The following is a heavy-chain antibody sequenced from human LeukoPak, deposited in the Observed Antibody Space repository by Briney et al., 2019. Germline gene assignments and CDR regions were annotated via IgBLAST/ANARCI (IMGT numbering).Heavy chain of an antibody. J-gene: IGHJ4*02. CDR1: GYSFTNYW. Sequence: GESLKISRKGSGYSFTNYWIGWVRQLPGKGLEWIGIIHPGDCDTRYRPSLQGQVTIFADKSIKPDYLQLSSLKASDTAMYYCAKHKNGAMISDYWGQGTLVTVSS. CDR3: AKHKNGAMISDY. CDR2: IHPGDCDT. D-gene: IGHD3/OR15-3a*01. V-gene: IGHV5-51*01.